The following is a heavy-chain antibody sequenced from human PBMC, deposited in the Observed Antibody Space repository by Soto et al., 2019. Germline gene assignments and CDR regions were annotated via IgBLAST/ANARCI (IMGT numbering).Heavy chain of an antibody. CDR1: GFTFSSYS. V-gene: IGHV3-21*01. CDR2: ITSSSNYI. D-gene: IGHD3-10*01. J-gene: IGHJ4*02. Sequence: EVQLVESGGGLVKPGGSLRLSCAASGFTFSSYSMNWVRQAPGKGLEWVSSITSSSNYIHYRDSVKGRFTISRDNAQSSLYLQMNSLRGEGTAVYYCARDTNFYASGSGVDYWGQGTLVTVSS. CDR3: ARDTNFYASGSGVDY.